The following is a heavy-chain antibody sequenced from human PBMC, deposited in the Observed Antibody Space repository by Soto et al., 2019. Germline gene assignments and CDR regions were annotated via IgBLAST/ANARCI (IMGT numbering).Heavy chain of an antibody. CDR2: INPNSGGT. V-gene: IGHV1-2*04. D-gene: IGHD5-12*01. CDR3: ARSEYGGYDSPLDYGMDV. CDR1: GYTFTGYY. J-gene: IGHJ6*02. Sequence: ASVKVSCKASGYTFTGYYMHWVRQAPGQGLEWMGWINPNSGGTNYAQKFQGWVTMTRDTSISTAYMELSRLRSDDTAVYYCARSEYGGYDSPLDYGMDVWGQGTTVTVSS.